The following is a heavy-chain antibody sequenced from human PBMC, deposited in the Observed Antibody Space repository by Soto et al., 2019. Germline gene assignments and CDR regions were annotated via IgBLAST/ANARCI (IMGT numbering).Heavy chain of an antibody. CDR2: IKQDGSEK. CDR3: AREGLPDAFDI. V-gene: IGHV3-7*03. CDR1: GFTFSSYW. Sequence: GGSLRLSCAASGFTFSSYWMNWVRQAPGKGLEWVANIKQDGSEKYYVDSVKGRFTISRDNAKNSLYLQMNSLRAEDSAVYYCAREGLPDAFDIWGQGTMVTVSS. D-gene: IGHD2-15*01. J-gene: IGHJ3*02.